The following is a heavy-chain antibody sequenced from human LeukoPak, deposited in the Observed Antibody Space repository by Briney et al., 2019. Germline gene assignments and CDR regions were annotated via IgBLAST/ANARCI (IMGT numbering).Heavy chain of an antibody. Sequence: GGSLRLSCAASGFTFSDYWMSWVRQAPGKGPEWVANIRQDGGERDYVDSVKGRFTISRDNAKHSLYLQMNSLRVEDTAVYYCARGNYRGQGTLVTVSS. CDR3: ARGNY. CDR1: GFTFSDYW. V-gene: IGHV3-7*01. CDR2: IRQDGGER. J-gene: IGHJ4*02.